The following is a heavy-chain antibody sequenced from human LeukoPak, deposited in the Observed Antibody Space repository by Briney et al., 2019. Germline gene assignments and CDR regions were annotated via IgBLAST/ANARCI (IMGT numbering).Heavy chain of an antibody. CDR3: ARGSSGYWFDP. D-gene: IGHD6-19*01. Sequence: HGESLKISCKGSGYSFSTYWIGWVRQMPGKRLEWMGIIYPRDSDIRYSPPFQGQVTISADKSISTAYLQWSSLKASDTAIYYCARGSSGYWFDPWGQGTLVTVSS. CDR2: IYPRDSDI. V-gene: IGHV5-51*01. J-gene: IGHJ5*02. CDR1: GYSFSTYW.